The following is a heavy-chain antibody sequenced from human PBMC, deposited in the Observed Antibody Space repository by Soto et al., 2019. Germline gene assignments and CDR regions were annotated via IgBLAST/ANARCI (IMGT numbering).Heavy chain of an antibody. CDR2: ISYDGINE. CDR3: ARDRLRLGELSLIGYFDY. Sequence: QVQLVESGGSVVQPGRSLRLSCEASGFTFTSYAMHWVRQAPGKGLEWVAVISYDGINECYADSVKGRFTISRDNSKNTLFLQMSRLRVEDTAVYYCARDRLRLGELSLIGYFDYWGQGTLVTVSS. CDR1: GFTFTSYA. V-gene: IGHV3-30*15. J-gene: IGHJ4*02. D-gene: IGHD3-16*02.